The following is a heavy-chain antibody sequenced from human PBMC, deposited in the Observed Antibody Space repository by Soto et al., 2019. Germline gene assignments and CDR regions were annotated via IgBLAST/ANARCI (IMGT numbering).Heavy chain of an antibody. CDR3: ARLSKQCLAANPRLYYFDY. CDR1: GGTFSSYA. V-gene: IGHV1-69*13. J-gene: IGHJ4*02. CDR2: IIPIFGTA. Sequence: SVKVSCKASGGTFSSYAISWVRQAPGQGLEWMGGIIPIFGTANYAQKFQGRVTITADESTSTAYMELSSLRSEDTAVYYCARLSKQCLAANPRLYYFDYWGQGTLVTVSS. D-gene: IGHD6-19*01.